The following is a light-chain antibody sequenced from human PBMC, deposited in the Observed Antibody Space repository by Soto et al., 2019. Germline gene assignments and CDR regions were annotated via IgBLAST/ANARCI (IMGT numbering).Light chain of an antibody. CDR2: GAS. V-gene: IGKV3-20*01. J-gene: IGKJ3*01. CDR3: QQYGSSPGA. CDR1: QSVSSSY. Sequence: MVLTQSPGTLSLCRLEIAAVGFMASQSVSSSYLAWYQQKPGQAPRLLIYGASSRATGIPDRFSGSGSGTDFTLTISRLEPEDFAVYYCQQYGSSPGAFGPGTKVDIK.